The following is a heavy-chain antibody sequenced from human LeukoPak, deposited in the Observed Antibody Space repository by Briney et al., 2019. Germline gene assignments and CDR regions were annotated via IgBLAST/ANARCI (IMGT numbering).Heavy chain of an antibody. CDR1: GFTLSSYS. CDR2: ISSSSSTI. D-gene: IGHD1-14*01. J-gene: IGHJ4*02. Sequence: GGSLRLSCAASGFTLSSYSMNWVRQAPGKGLEWVSYISSSSSTIYYADSVKGRFTISRDNAKNSLYLQMNSLRAEDTAVYYCARGHIRILFDYWGQGTLVTVSS. V-gene: IGHV3-48*04. CDR3: ARGHIRILFDY.